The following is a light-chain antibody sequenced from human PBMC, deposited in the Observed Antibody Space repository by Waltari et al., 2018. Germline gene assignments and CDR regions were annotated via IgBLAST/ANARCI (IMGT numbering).Light chain of an antibody. CDR3: CSYAGGFTWV. V-gene: IGLV2-11*01. Sequence: QSALTQPRSVSGSPRQSVTISCTGTNNDVGTYTFVPWYQQHPNEAPKLLIFGVSQRPSGVPDRFSGSKAGNTASLSISGLQAEDEADYYCCSYAGGFTWVFGGGTRLTV. J-gene: IGLJ3*02. CDR1: NNDVGTYTF. CDR2: GVS.